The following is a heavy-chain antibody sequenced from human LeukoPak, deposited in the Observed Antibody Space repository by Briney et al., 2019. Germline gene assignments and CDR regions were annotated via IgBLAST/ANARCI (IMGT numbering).Heavy chain of an antibody. J-gene: IGHJ4*02. Sequence: SETLSLTCTVSGGSISTYYWSWIRQPPGKGLEWIGDIYYSGSTNYNPSLKSRVTISVDSSKNQFSLKLSSVTAADTAVYYCARQLYSNFNYYEYWGQGALVTVYS. D-gene: IGHD4-11*01. CDR2: IYYSGST. V-gene: IGHV4-59*08. CDR3: ARQLYSNFNYYEY. CDR1: GGSISTYY.